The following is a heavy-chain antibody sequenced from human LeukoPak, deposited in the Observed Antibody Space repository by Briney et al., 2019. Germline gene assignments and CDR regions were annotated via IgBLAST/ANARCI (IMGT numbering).Heavy chain of an antibody. Sequence: PGGSLRLSCAASGFTFSSYAMSWVRQAPGKGLEWVSAISGSGGSTYYADSVKGRFTISRDNSKNTLYLQMNSLRAEDTAVYYCAKYRVVYYYYCMDVWGKGTTVTVSS. CDR3: AKYRVVYYYYCMDV. V-gene: IGHV3-23*01. D-gene: IGHD2-15*01. CDR1: GFTFSSYA. CDR2: ISGSGGST. J-gene: IGHJ6*03.